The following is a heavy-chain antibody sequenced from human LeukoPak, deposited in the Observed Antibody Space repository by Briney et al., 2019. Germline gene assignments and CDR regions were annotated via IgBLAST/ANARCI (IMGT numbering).Heavy chain of an antibody. V-gene: IGHV1-8*03. J-gene: IGHJ5*02. CDR1: GYTFTSYD. CDR2: MNPNSGNT. D-gene: IGHD6-13*01. Sequence: AASVKVSCKASGYTFTSYDINWVRQATGQGLEWMGWMNPNSGNTGYAQKFQGRVTITRNTSITTAYMELSSLRSEDTAVYYCARGQFSSSTWRAGDWFDPWGQGTLVTVSS. CDR3: ARGQFSSSTWRAGDWFDP.